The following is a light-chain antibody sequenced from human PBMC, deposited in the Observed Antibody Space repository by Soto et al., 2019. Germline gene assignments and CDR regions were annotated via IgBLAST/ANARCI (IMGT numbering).Light chain of an antibody. Sequence: QSALTQPPSASGSPGQSVTISCTGTSSDVGGYNYVSWYQQHPGKAPKLMIYEVSKRPSGVPDRFSGSKSGNTASLTVFGLQAEDEADYYCSSYAGSNFVVFGGGTKLTVL. CDR2: EVS. CDR1: SSDVGGYNY. V-gene: IGLV2-8*01. J-gene: IGLJ2*01. CDR3: SSYAGSNFVV.